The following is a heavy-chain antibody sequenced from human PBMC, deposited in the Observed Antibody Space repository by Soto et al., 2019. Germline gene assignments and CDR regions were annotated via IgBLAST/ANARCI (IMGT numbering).Heavy chain of an antibody. D-gene: IGHD6-19*01. Sequence: VQLVASGGGLVKPGGSLRLSCAASRFTFINAWMNWVRQAPGRGLEWVGRIKTKTEDGTTDYSAPVKGRFTISRDDSKNTLYLQMNSLRTADTAVYYCTTDTRWAVAGSPAQDYWGQGTLVTVSS. V-gene: IGHV3-15*07. CDR3: TTDTRWAVAGSPAQDY. CDR2: IKTKTEDGTT. J-gene: IGHJ4*02. CDR1: RFTFINAW.